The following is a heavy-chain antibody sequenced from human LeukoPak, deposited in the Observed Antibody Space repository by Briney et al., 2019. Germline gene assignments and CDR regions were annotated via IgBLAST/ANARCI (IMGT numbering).Heavy chain of an antibody. Sequence: ASVKVSCKASGYTFTSYYMHWVRQAPAQGLEWMGIINPSGGTTSYARKFQGRVTMTRDTSTSTVYMELSSLRSEDTAMYYCARGSWYRNDYWGQGTLVTVSS. D-gene: IGHD6-13*01. J-gene: IGHJ4*02. CDR3: ARGSWYRNDY. CDR1: GYTFTSYY. V-gene: IGHV1-46*01. CDR2: INPSGGTT.